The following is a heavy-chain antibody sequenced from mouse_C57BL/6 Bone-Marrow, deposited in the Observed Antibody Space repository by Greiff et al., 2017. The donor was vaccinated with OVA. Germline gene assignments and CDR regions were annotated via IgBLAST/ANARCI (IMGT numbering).Heavy chain of an antibody. CDR1: GFTFSDYG. CDR3: ARHETGTDWYFDV. J-gene: IGHJ1*03. Sequence: EVKLMESGGGLVQPGGSLKLSCAASGFTFSDYGMVWVRQAPRKGPEWVAFISNLAYSIYYADTVTGRFTISRENAKNTLYLEMSSLRSEDTAMYYCARHETGTDWYFDVWGTGTTVTVSS. V-gene: IGHV5-15*01. D-gene: IGHD4-1*01. CDR2: ISNLAYSI.